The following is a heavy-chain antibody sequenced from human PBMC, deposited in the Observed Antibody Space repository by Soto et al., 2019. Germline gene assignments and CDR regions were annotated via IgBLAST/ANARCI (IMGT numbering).Heavy chain of an antibody. Sequence: GGSVRLSCAASGFTFSSYSMNWVRQAPGKGLEWVSSISSSSSYIYYADSVKGRFTISRDNAKNSLYLQTNSLRAQDTAVYYCASQAAVYYSDGGATGGFEHWGQAT. J-gene: IGHJ4*02. V-gene: IGHV3-21*01. D-gene: IGHD3-22*01. CDR3: ASQAAVYYSDGGATGGFEH. CDR1: GFTFSSYS. CDR2: ISSSSSYI.